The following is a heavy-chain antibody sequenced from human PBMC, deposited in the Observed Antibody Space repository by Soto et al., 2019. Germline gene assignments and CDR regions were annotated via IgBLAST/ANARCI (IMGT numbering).Heavy chain of an antibody. CDR3: ARDRVDTNYYYYYMDV. V-gene: IGHV3-66*01. CDR2: IYSGGST. J-gene: IGHJ6*03. D-gene: IGHD5-18*01. CDR1: GFTVSSNY. Sequence: GGSLRLSCAASGFTVSSNYMSWVRQAPGKGLEWVSVIYSGGSTYYADSVKGRFTISRDNSKNTLYLQMNSLRAEDTAVYYCARDRVDTNYYYYYMDVWGKGTTVTVS.